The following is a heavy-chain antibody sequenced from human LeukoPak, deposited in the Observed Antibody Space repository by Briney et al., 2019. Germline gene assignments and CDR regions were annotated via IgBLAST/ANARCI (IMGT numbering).Heavy chain of an antibody. CDR2: IYYSGST. CDR1: GGSISTYY. J-gene: IGHJ5*02. V-gene: IGHV4-59*08. CDR3: ARRVAVGNYFDP. D-gene: IGHD4-11*01. Sequence: SETLSLTCTFSGGSISTYYWSWVRQPPGKGLQWIGYIYYSGSTNYNPSLKSRVSISSSTSKNQFSLRLRSVTAADTAVYYCARRVAVGNYFDPWGQGTLVTVSS.